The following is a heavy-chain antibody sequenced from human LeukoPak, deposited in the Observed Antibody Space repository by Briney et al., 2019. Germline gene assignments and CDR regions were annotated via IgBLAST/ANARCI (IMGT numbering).Heavy chain of an antibody. J-gene: IGHJ4*02. CDR3: ARTIRSIVATSNFDY. Sequence: GGSLRLSCEASGFTFSSYSMNWVRQAPGKGLEWVSSISSNSSYIYYADSVKGRFTISRDNAKNSLYLQMNSLRAEDTAVYYCARTIRSIVATSNFDYWGQGTLVTVSS. CDR2: ISSNSSYI. D-gene: IGHD5-12*01. V-gene: IGHV3-21*01. CDR1: GFTFSSYS.